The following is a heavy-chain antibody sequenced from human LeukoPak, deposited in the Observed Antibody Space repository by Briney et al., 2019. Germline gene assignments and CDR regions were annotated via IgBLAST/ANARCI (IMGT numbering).Heavy chain of an antibody. CDR3: VRPSDGSVWEFDY. J-gene: IGHJ4*02. Sequence: RGSLRLSCAASGFTFRIYIMNWVRQAPGKGLEWGSSISSSSSYIYYADSVKGRFTISRNNAKNSLYLQMNSLRTEGTAAYSCVRPSDGSVWEFDYWGQGTLVTVSS. V-gene: IGHV3-21*01. CDR2: ISSSSSYI. D-gene: IGHD6-19*01. CDR1: GFTFRIYI.